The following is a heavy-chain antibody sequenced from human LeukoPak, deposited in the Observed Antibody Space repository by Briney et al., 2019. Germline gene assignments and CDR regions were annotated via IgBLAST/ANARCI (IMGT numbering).Heavy chain of an antibody. J-gene: IGHJ3*01. CDR3: AISRFSYGDDVFDV. CDR2: IKGGGGHT. Sequence: GGSLRLSCAASGFTFSNYAMSWVRQAPGKGLEWVSYIKGGGGHTFYADSVQGRFTNSRDNSKNTLYLQMSSLRVEDTAVYYCAISRFSYGDDVFDVWGQGTVVTVSP. D-gene: IGHD4-17*01. CDR1: GFTFSNYA. V-gene: IGHV3-23*01.